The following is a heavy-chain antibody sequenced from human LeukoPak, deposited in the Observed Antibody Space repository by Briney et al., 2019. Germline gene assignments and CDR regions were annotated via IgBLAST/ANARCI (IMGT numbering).Heavy chain of an antibody. V-gene: IGHV3-53*04. Sequence: PGGSLRLSCAASGFTLSSNYMSWVRQAPGKGLEWVSVIYSGGSTYYSDSVKGRFTISRHSSKNTLYLQMNSLRAEDTAVYYCARDLQGLLPGYWGQGTLVTVSS. D-gene: IGHD2-15*01. CDR1: GFTLSSNY. CDR3: ARDLQGLLPGY. CDR2: IYSGGST. J-gene: IGHJ4*02.